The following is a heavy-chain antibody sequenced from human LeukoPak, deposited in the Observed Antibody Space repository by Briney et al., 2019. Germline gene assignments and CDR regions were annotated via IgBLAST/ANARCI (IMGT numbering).Heavy chain of an antibody. V-gene: IGHV4-39*07. CDR2: IYYGGST. D-gene: IGHD6-19*01. J-gene: IGHJ5*02. CDR1: GGSISSSSYY. CDR3: ARVSVLQSSWFDP. Sequence: SETLSLTCTVSGGSISSSSYYWGWLRQPPGKGLEWIGSIYYGGSTYYNPSLKSRVTISVDTSKNQFSLKLSSVTAADTAVYYCARVSVLQSSWFDPWGQGTLVTVSS.